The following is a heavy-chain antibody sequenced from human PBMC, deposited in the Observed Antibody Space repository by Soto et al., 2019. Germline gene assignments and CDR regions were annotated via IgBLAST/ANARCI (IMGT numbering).Heavy chain of an antibody. CDR1: GGSFSPNY. CDR3: AGLGQYSRSLDP. D-gene: IGHD2-21*01. CDR2: IYYDGTA. V-gene: IGHV4-59*08. Sequence: QVQLQLSGPGLVTPSETLSLTCTVSGGSFSPNYWSWIQQPPGKGLEWVGYIYYDGTARHNPSLKHRVXLXPXXSTSQFSLRLRSVSAAGTAVYYCAGLGQYSRSLDPWGPGTLVTVSS. J-gene: IGHJ5*02.